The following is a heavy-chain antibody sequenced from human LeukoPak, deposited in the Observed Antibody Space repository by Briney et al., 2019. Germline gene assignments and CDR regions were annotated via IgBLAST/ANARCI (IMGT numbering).Heavy chain of an antibody. D-gene: IGHD3-16*01. V-gene: IGHV3-7*01. Sequence: PGGSLRLSCAASGFIFSDYYMSWIRQAPGKGLEWVANIKQDGSEKNYVDSVKGRFTISRDNAKNSLYLQMNSLRAEDTAVYYCARGREYDYVWGSYDYYYMDVWGKGTTVTVSS. CDR3: ARGREYDYVWGSYDYYYMDV. CDR1: GFIFSDYY. CDR2: IKQDGSEK. J-gene: IGHJ6*03.